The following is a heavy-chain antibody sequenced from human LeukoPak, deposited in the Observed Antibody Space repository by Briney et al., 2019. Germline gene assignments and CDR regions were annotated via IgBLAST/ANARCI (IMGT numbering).Heavy chain of an antibody. Sequence: PGGSLRLSCAASGFTSSSYSMNWVRQAPGKGLEWVSSISSSSSYIYYADSVKGRFTISRDNAKNSLYLQMNSLRAEDTAVYYCARDLVSPSAHYYYGMDVWGQGTTVTVSS. CDR1: GFTSSSYS. D-gene: IGHD6-6*01. CDR2: ISSSSSYI. J-gene: IGHJ6*02. CDR3: ARDLVSPSAHYYYGMDV. V-gene: IGHV3-21*01.